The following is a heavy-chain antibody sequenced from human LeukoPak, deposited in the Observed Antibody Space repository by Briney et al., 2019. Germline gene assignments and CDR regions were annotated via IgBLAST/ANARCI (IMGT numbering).Heavy chain of an antibody. V-gene: IGHV4-59*08. CDR1: GGSISYYY. D-gene: IGHD3-22*01. Sequence: SETLSLTCTVSGGSISYYYWSWIRQPPGKGLEWIGYIYYSGSTNYNPSLKSRVTIPVDTSKNQFSLKLSSVTAADTAVYYCASYDSSGASGNWGQGTLVTVSS. J-gene: IGHJ4*02. CDR3: ASYDSSGASGN. CDR2: IYYSGST.